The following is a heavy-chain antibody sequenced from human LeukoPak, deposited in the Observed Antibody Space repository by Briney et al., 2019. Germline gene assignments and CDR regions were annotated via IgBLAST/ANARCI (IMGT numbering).Heavy chain of an antibody. D-gene: IGHD5-18*01. CDR2: ISGSGGST. CDR1: GFTFSSYA. CDR3: AKDRGYSYGLFDY. Sequence: PGGSLRLSCAASGFTFSSYAMSWVRQAPGKGPEWVSAISGSGGSTYYADSVKGRFTISRDNSKNTLYLQMNSLRAEDTAVYYCAKDRGYSYGLFDYWGQGTLVTVSS. J-gene: IGHJ4*02. V-gene: IGHV3-23*01.